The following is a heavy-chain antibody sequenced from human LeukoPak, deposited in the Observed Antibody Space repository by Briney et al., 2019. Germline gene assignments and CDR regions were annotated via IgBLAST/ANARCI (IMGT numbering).Heavy chain of an antibody. D-gene: IGHD4-17*01. V-gene: IGHV3-74*01. J-gene: IGHJ4*02. Sequence: GWSVTLSCAASGFIFSSYWMHLVRQAPGKGLVGVSRINSDGSSTSYADSVKDRFTISRDNAKNKLYLQMNSLRAEDTAVYYCARDGDPGLDYWGQGTLVTVSS. CDR1: GFIFSSYW. CDR2: INSDGSST. CDR3: ARDGDPGLDY.